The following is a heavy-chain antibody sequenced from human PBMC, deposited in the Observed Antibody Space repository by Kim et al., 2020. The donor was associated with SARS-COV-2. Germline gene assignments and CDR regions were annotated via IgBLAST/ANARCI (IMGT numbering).Heavy chain of an antibody. Sequence: SETLSLTCTVSGISISTFFWSWIRQPAGKGLEWIGRVYSTGRTSYTPSLESRVRMSVDESKNQFSLPLTSVTAADTAIYYCARDPPEYALLLDFERDGGYWGPGAQVIVSS. D-gene: IGHD3-9*01. CDR1: GISISTFF. CDR3: ARDPPEYALLLDFERDGGY. J-gene: IGHJ4*01. V-gene: IGHV4-4*07. CDR2: VYSTGRT.